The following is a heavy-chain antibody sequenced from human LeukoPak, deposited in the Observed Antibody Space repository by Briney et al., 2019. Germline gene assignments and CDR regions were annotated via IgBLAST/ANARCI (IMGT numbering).Heavy chain of an antibody. D-gene: IGHD3-3*01. CDR1: GYTFTSYG. CDR2: ISAYNGNT. CDR3: ARRSYDFWSGYYAFDI. Sequence: ASVKVSCKASGYTFTSYGISWVRQAPGQGLEWMGWISAYNGNTNYAQKLQGRVTMTTDTSTSTAYMELRSLRSDDTAVYYCARRSYDFWSGYYAFDIWGQGTMDTVSS. V-gene: IGHV1-18*01. J-gene: IGHJ3*02.